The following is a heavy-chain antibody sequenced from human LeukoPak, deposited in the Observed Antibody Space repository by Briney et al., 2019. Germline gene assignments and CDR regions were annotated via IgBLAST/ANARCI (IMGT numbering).Heavy chain of an antibody. J-gene: IGHJ4*02. CDR3: VKNNGWFHLAQ. Sequence: GGSLRLSCAASGFNFRDHWMDWVRQAPGKGLEWVGHIKTDGSETYYLDSLRGRFSISRDNTNNALYLQMNSLKVEDTAVYYCVKNNGWFHLAQWGQGTLVTVSS. CDR1: GFNFRDHW. V-gene: IGHV3-7*03. CDR2: IKTDGSET. D-gene: IGHD6-19*01.